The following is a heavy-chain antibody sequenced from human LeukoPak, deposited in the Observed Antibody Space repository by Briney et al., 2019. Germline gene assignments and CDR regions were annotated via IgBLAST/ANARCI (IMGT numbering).Heavy chain of an antibody. D-gene: IGHD3-3*01. CDR3: ARDRAYDREFDS. Sequence: ASVKVSCKASGYTFTGYYMHLVRQAPGQGLEWMGRIIPNSGGTKYAQKFQGRVTMTRDTSITTAYMELSRLRSDATAVYYCARDRAYDREFDSWGQGTLVTVSS. V-gene: IGHV1-2*06. J-gene: IGHJ4*02. CDR1: GYTFTGYY. CDR2: IIPNSGGT.